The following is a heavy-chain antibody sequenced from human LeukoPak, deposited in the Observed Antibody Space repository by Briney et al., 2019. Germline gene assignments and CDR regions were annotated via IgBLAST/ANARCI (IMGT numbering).Heavy chain of an antibody. V-gene: IGHV3-23*01. CDR1: GFTFGSYA. D-gene: IGHD3-22*01. CDR2: MSGSGGST. Sequence: GGSLRLSCAASGFTFGSYAMSWVRQAPGKGLEWVSAMSGSGGSTYYVDSVKGRFTISRDNSKNTLYLQMNSLRAEDTAVYYCAKGGTTYYYDNSAYLIDYGGQGTLVTVSS. CDR3: AKGGTTYYYDNSAYLIDY. J-gene: IGHJ4*02.